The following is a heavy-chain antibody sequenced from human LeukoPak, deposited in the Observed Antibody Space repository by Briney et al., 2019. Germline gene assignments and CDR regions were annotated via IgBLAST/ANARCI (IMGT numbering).Heavy chain of an antibody. CDR1: GFTFGDYA. CDR2: IRSKAYGGTT. D-gene: IGHD2-2*02. Sequence: GGSLRLSCTASGFTFGDYAMSWVRQAPGKGLEWVGFIRSKAYGGTTEYAASVKGRFTIPRDDSKSIAYLQMNSLKTEDTAVYYCTRYIVVVPAAIWYYYYGMDVWGQGTTVTVSS. J-gene: IGHJ6*02. CDR3: TRYIVVVPAAIWYYYYGMDV. V-gene: IGHV3-49*04.